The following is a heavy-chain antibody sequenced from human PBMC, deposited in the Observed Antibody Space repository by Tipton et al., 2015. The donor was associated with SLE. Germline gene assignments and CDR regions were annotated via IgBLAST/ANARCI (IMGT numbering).Heavy chain of an antibody. J-gene: IGHJ6*02. V-gene: IGHV1-18*04. CDR3: ARAGSSSWYGEDDYYGMDV. Sequence: QLVQSGAEVKKPGASVKVSCKASGYTFISYGITWVRQAPGQGLEWMGWISAYNGNTNYAQKLQGRVTMTTDTSTSTAYMELRSLRSDDTAVYYCARAGSSSWYGEDDYYGMDVWGQGTTVTVSS. D-gene: IGHD6-13*01. CDR1: GYTFISYG. CDR2: ISAYNGNT.